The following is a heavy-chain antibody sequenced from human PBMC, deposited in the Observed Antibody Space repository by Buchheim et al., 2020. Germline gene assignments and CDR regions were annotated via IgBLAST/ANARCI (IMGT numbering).Heavy chain of an antibody. D-gene: IGHD3-10*01. J-gene: IGHJ5*02. V-gene: IGHV3-30-3*01. CDR1: GFTFSSYA. CDR3: ARDQGSRLLWIGELFWENWFDP. CDR2: ISYDGSNK. Sequence: QVQLVESGGGVVQPGRSLRLSCAASGFTFSSYAMHWVRQAPGKGLEWVAVISYDGSNKYYADSVKGRFTISRDNSKNTLYLQMNSLRAEDTAVYYCARDQGSRLLWIGELFWENWFDPWGQGTL.